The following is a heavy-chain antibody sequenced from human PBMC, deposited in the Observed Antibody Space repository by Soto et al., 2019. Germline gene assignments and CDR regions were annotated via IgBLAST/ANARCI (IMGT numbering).Heavy chain of an antibody. V-gene: IGHV4-34*01. J-gene: IGHJ5*02. D-gene: IGHD2-15*01. CDR1: GGSFSGYY. Sequence: QVQLQQWGAGLLKPSETLSLTCAVYGGSFSGYYWSWIRQPPGKGLEWIGEINHSGSTNYNPSLKSRVTISVDTAKNQFSLKLSSVTAADTAVYYCARGPKVVAATPFRGTNWFDPWGQGTLVTVSS. CDR3: ARGPKVVAATPFRGTNWFDP. CDR2: INHSGST.